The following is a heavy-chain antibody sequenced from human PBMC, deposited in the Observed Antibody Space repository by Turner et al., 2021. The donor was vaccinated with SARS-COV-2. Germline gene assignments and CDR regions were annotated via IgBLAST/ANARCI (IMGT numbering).Heavy chain of an antibody. D-gene: IGHD6-13*01. V-gene: IGHV4-39*01. CDR3: ARHWEVAAAAYLARFDP. CDR1: GGSISSRSYY. J-gene: IGHJ5*02. CDR2: IYYSGST. Sequence: QLQLQESGPGLVKPSETLSLTCTVSGGSISSRSYYWGWIRQPPGKGLEWIGSIYYSGSTYYTPSLKGRVTIFVDTSKNQFSLKLSSVTAADTAVYYCARHWEVAAAAYLARFDPWGQGTLVTVSS.